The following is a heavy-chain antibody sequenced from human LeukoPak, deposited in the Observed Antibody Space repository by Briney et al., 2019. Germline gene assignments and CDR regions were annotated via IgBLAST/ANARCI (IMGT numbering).Heavy chain of an antibody. J-gene: IGHJ5*02. D-gene: IGHD2-2*01. CDR2: MNPNSGNT. V-gene: IGHV1-8*01. CDR1: GYTFTSYD. Sequence: ASVKVSCKASGYTFTSYDINWVRQATGQGLEWMGWMNPNSGNTGYAQKFQGRVTMTRNTSISTAYMELSSLRSEDTAVHYCARINCSSTRCYAEDNWFDPWGQGTLVTVSS. CDR3: ARINCSSTRCYAEDNWFDP.